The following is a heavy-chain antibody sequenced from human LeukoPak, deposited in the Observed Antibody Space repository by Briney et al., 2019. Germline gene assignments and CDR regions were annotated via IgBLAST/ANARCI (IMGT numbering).Heavy chain of an antibody. V-gene: IGHV1-2*02. CDR1: GYTFTGYY. CDR2: INPNSGGT. D-gene: IGHD6-6*01. J-gene: IGHJ4*02. CDR3: ARGSAPYSSSSGLFDY. Sequence: GASVKVSCKASGYTFTGYYMHWVRQAPGQGLEWMGWINPNSGGTNYAQEFQGRVTMTRDTSISTAYMELSRLRSDDTAVYYCARGSAPYSSSSGLFDYWGQGTLVTVSS.